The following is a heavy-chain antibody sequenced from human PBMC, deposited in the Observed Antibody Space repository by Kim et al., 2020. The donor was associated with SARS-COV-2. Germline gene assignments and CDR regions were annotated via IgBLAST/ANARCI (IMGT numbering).Heavy chain of an antibody. D-gene: IGHD3-22*01. CDR1: GGSISSSSYY. J-gene: IGHJ5*02. Sequence: SETLSLTCTVSGGSISSSSYYWGWIRQPPGKGLEWIGSIYYSGSTYYNPSLKSRVTISVDTSKNQFSLKLSSVTAADTAVYYCARGLAQGLVVHPPTRFDPWGQGTLVTVSS. V-gene: IGHV4-39*07. CDR2: IYYSGST. CDR3: ARGLAQGLVVHPPTRFDP.